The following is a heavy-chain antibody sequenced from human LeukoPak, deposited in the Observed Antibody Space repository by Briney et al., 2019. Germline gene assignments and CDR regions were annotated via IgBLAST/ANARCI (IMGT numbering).Heavy chain of an antibody. V-gene: IGHV3-48*03. CDR2: ISSSGSTI. CDR1: GFTFSSYE. CDR3: ARLGFGELLSLYMDV. D-gene: IGHD3-10*01. Sequence: GGSLRLSCAASGFTFSSYEMNWVRQAPGKGLEWVSYISSSGSTIYYADSVKGRFTISRDSAKNSLYLQMNSLRAEDTAVYYCARLGFGELLSLYMDVWGKGTTVTVSS. J-gene: IGHJ6*03.